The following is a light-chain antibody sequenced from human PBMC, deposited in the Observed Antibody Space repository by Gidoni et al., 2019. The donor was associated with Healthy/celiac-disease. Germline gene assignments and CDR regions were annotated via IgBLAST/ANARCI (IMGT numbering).Light chain of an antibody. Sequence: DIQMTQSPSTLSASVGDRVTITCRARQSISSWLAWYQQKPGKAPKLLIYDASSLESGVPSRFSGSGSGTEFTLTISSLQPDDFATYYCQQYNSYPWTFXXXTKVEIK. CDR1: QSISSW. CDR2: DAS. J-gene: IGKJ1*01. CDR3: QQYNSYPWT. V-gene: IGKV1-5*01.